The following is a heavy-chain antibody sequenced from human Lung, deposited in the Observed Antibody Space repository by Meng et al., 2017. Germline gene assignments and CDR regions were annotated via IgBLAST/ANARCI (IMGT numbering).Heavy chain of an antibody. Sequence: VHQKKAAPGRVKPSGTLSPPCFFCGCSVRSIDGWSWVRQPPGKGLEWIGEIYHGGGTNYNPSLKSRVTIAIDRSKNQFSLKLSSVTAADTAVYYCASWIYSCGWQWGQGTLVTVSS. D-gene: IGHD6-19*01. CDR2: IYHGGGT. V-gene: IGHV4-4*02. CDR1: GCSVRSIDG. CDR3: ASWIYSCGWQ. J-gene: IGHJ4*02.